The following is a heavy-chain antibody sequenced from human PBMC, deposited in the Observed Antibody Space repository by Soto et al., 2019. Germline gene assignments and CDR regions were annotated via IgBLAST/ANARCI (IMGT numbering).Heavy chain of an antibody. CDR3: AKGGNIAVVVADYGMDV. Sequence: ASVKVSCKASGYSFSNYAMHWVRQAPGQRLEWMGWINAGNGNTKYSQKFQDRVTITRDTSASTAYMELSSLRSEDTAVYYCAKGGNIAVVVADYGMDVWGQGTTVTVSS. J-gene: IGHJ6*02. V-gene: IGHV1-3*01. CDR2: INAGNGNT. D-gene: IGHD2-15*01. CDR1: GYSFSNYA.